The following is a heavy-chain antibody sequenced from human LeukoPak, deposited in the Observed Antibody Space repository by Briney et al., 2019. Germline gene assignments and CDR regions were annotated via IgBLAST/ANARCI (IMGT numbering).Heavy chain of an antibody. D-gene: IGHD1-26*01. J-gene: IGHJ5*02. CDR3: ARRATSGWFHP. CDR2: IYYDGST. V-gene: IGHV4-39*01. CDR1: GGSISSSSYY. Sequence: SETLSLTCTVSGGSISSSSYYWGWIRQPPGKGLEWIGSIYYDGSTYFNPSLKTRVTISVDTSRNQFSLRLSSVTAADTAVYSCARRATSGWFHPWGQGTLVTVSS.